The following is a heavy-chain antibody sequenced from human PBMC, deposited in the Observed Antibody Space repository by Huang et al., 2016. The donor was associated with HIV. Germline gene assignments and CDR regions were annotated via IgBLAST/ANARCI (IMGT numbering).Heavy chain of an antibody. CDR2: IYPGDSDT. CDR1: GYNFTTHW. J-gene: IGHJ4*02. D-gene: IGHD1-26*01. CDR3: ARQGVGAPPFDY. V-gene: IGHV5-51*01. Sequence: EVQLVQSGAEVKKPGESVKISCKGSGYNFTTHWIGWVRQMPGKGLEGMGIIYPGDSDTKDSPSFQGQVTIAADKSINTAYLQWSSLKASDTAMYYCARQGVGAPPFDYWGQGTLVTVSS.